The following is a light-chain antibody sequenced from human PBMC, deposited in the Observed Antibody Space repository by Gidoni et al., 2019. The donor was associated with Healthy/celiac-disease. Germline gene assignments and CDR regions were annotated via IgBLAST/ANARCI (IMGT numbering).Light chain of an antibody. CDR1: QSVSSN. J-gene: IGKJ2*01. CDR3: QQYYNWYT. Sequence: EIVMTQSPATLSVSPGERATLSCRASQSVSSNLAWYQQKPGQAPRLLIYGASTRATGIPARFSGSGSGTEFTLTISSLQSEDFAVYYCQQYYNWYTFXQXTKLXIK. CDR2: GAS. V-gene: IGKV3-15*01.